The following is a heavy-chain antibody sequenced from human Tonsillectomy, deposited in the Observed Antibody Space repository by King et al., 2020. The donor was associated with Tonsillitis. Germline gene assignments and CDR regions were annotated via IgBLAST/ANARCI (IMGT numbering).Heavy chain of an antibody. CDR1: GYTFTNYD. Sequence: VQLVESGAEVKKPGASVTVSCTASGYTFTNYDINWVRQGTGQGLEWMGWMDPSSGDADFSQKFQGRVALTRNTSISTAYMELRSLRSEDTAVYYCARGVDFWGQGTLVTVSS. CDR3: ARGVDF. V-gene: IGHV1-8*02. CDR2: MDPSSGDA. J-gene: IGHJ4*02.